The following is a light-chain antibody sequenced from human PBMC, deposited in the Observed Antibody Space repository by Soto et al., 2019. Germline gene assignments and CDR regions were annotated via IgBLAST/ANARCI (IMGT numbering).Light chain of an antibody. CDR2: AAS. V-gene: IGKV1-27*01. J-gene: IGKJ4*01. CDR1: QVIGNY. CDR3: QKYTSAPLT. Sequence: DIQMTQSPSSLSASVGDRVTITCRASQVIGNYLAWYQQKPGKVPKLLIYAASTLQLGVPSRFSGSGSGTDFSLTISSVQPEDVATNYCQKYTSAPLTLGGGTKVEIK.